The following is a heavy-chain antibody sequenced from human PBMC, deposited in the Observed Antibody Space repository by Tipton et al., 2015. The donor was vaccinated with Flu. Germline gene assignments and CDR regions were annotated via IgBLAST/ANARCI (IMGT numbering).Heavy chain of an antibody. V-gene: IGHV3-15*01. D-gene: IGHD1-7*01. CDR1: GFTASGAW. J-gene: IGHJ4*02. CDR2: IRSKASGGTA. CDR3: NTWLAGSTYNFDN. Sequence: GSLRLSCAASGFTASGAWMTWIRQAPGKGLEWVGRIRSKASGGTADYAAPVAGRFIISRDDSKNTLYLEMSALKTEDTALYFCNTWLAGSTYNFDNWGQGTLVIVSS.